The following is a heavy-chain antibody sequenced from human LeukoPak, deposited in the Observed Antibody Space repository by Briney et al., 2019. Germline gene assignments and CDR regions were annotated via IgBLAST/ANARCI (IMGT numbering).Heavy chain of an antibody. CDR3: AKPDRWLVLAF. D-gene: IGHD6-19*01. CDR2: ISGSGGGT. Sequence: PGGSLRLSCAASGFTFSTYAMSWVRQAPGKGLEWVSTISGSGGGTHYADFVKGRFTISRDNSKNTLYLEMSSLRAEDTAVYYCAKPDRWLVLAFWGQGTLVTVSS. CDR1: GFTFSTYA. V-gene: IGHV3-23*01. J-gene: IGHJ4*02.